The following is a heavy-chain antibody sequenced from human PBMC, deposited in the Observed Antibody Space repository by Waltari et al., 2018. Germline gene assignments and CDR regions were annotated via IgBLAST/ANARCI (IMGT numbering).Heavy chain of an antibody. V-gene: IGHV3-30*04. Sequence: QVQLVESGGGVVQPGRSLRLSCAASGFPFSSSAMHWVRQAPGKGLEWVAVISYDGSNKYYADSVKGRFTISRDNSKNTLYLQMNSLRAEDTAVDYCARDMQNFDYWGQGTLVTVSS. J-gene: IGHJ4*02. CDR3: ARDMQNFDY. CDR2: ISYDGSNK. D-gene: IGHD2-2*01. CDR1: GFPFSSSA.